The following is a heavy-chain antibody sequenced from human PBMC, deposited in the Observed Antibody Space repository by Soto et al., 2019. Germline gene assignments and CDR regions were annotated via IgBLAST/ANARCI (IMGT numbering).Heavy chain of an antibody. CDR3: ARDPGIAVAGSDPYFYGMDV. D-gene: IGHD6-19*01. Sequence: ASVKVSCKASGYTFTSNCIHWVRQAAGEGLEWMGLINPIGGSTTYAQKFQGRVTMTRDTSTNTMYMELSTLTPDDTAVYYCARDPGIAVAGSDPYFYGMDVWGLGTTVTVSS. CDR1: GYTFTSNC. V-gene: IGHV1-46*01. CDR2: INPIGGST. J-gene: IGHJ6*02.